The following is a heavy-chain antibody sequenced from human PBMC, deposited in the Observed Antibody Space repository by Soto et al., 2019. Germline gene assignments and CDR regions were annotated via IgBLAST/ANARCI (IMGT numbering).Heavy chain of an antibody. J-gene: IGHJ3*02. CDR2: IYYSGST. Sequence: SETLSLTCTVSGGSISSSSYYWGWIRQPPGKGLEWIGSIYYSGSTYYNPSLKSRVTISGDTSKNQFSLKLSSVTAADTAVYYCARSPSTTLVVVIDAFDIWGQGTMVTVSS. V-gene: IGHV4-39*01. CDR1: GGSISSSSYY. CDR3: ARSPSTTLVVVIDAFDI. D-gene: IGHD3-22*01.